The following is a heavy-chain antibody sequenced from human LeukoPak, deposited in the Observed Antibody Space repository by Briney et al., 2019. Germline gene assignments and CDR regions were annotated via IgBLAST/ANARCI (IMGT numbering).Heavy chain of an antibody. CDR2: INPNSGGT. V-gene: IGHV1-2*02. Sequence: ASVKVSCKASGYTFTGYYMHWVRQAPGQGLEWMGWINPNSGGTNYAQKFQGRVTMTRDTPISTAYMELSGLRSDDTAVYYCARSVRGVLYFDYWGQGTLVTVSS. CDR1: GYTFTGYY. J-gene: IGHJ4*02. D-gene: IGHD3-10*01. CDR3: ARSVRGVLYFDY.